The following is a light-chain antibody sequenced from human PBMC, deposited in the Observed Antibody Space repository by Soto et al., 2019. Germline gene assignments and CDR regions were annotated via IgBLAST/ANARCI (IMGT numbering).Light chain of an antibody. J-gene: IGKJ1*01. V-gene: IGKV1-5*01. Sequence: DIQMTQSPSTLSASVGDRVTITCRASQSISSWLAWYQQKPRKAPKLLIYHASSLESGVPSRFICSGSGTEFTLTISSLQPDDFATYYCQQYNSYPWTFGQGTKVEIK. CDR3: QQYNSYPWT. CDR1: QSISSW. CDR2: HAS.